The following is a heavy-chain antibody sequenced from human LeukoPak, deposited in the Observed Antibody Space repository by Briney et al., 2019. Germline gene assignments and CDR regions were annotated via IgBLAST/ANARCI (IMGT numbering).Heavy chain of an antibody. J-gene: IGHJ1*01. CDR3: AKDEGYSSSWYLSLGAEYFQH. V-gene: IGHV3-23*01. Sequence: PGGSLRLSCAASGFTFSSYAMSWVRQAPGKGLEWVSAISGSGGSTYYADSVKGRFTISRDNSKNTLYLQMNSLRAEDTAVYYCAKDEGYSSSWYLSLGAEYFQHWGQGTLVTVSS. CDR1: GFTFSSYA. D-gene: IGHD6-13*01. CDR2: ISGSGGST.